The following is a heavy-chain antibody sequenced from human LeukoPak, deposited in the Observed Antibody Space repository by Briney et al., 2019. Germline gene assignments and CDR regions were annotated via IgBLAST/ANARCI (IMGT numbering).Heavy chain of an antibody. D-gene: IGHD3-3*01. CDR2: INAGNGNT. V-gene: IGHV1-3*01. J-gene: IGHJ6*03. CDR1: GYTFTSYA. Sequence: ASVKVSCKASGYTFTSYAMHWVRQAPGQRLEWMGWINAGNGNTKYSQKFQGRVTITTDESTSTAYMELSSLRSEDTAVYYCARGYDFWSGYQNYYYYYMDVWGKGTTVTVSS. CDR3: ARGYDFWSGYQNYYYYYMDV.